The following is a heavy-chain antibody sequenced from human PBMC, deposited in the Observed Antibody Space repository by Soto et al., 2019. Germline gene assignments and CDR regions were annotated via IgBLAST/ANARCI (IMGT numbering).Heavy chain of an antibody. J-gene: IGHJ5*02. D-gene: IGHD3-10*01. CDR1: GLPLTTTGVG. CDR2: IFWDDDK. Sequence: QTTLKESGPPLVRPTQTLTLTCTFSGLPLTTTGVGVGWIRQPPGKAPEWLALIFWDDDKRYSPSLRNRLTITRDTSRNQVTLTMTNMDPVDTATYYCAQRVRYYGLGTERGNCFDPWGQGILVTVSS. V-gene: IGHV2-5*02. CDR3: AQRVRYYGLGTERGNCFDP.